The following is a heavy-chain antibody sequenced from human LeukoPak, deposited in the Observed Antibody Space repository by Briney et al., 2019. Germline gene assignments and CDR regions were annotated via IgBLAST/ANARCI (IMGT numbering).Heavy chain of an antibody. CDR3: ARAGEQYYDFWSGYSTSIYGMDV. J-gene: IGHJ6*02. D-gene: IGHD3-3*01. CDR1: GGSISSYY. Sequence: SETLSLTCTVSGGSISSYYWSWIRQPPGKGLEWIGYIYYSGSTNYNPSLKSRVTISVDTSKNQFSLKLSSVTAADTAVYYCARAGEQYYDFWSGYSTSIYGMDVWGQGTTVTVSS. V-gene: IGHV4-59*08. CDR2: IYYSGST.